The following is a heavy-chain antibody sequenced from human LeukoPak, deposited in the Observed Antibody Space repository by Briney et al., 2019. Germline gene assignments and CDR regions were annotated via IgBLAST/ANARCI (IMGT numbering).Heavy chain of an antibody. V-gene: IGHV3-74*01. CDR1: GFTFSSYW. D-gene: IGHD4-17*01. CDR3: ARSWTVLDNGDYCRLDY. Sequence: PGGSLRLSCAASGFTFSSYWMHWVRQAPGKGLVWVSRINSDGSDTSYADSVKGRFTISRDNAKNTLYLQMNSLRAEDTAVYYCARSWTVLDNGDYCRLDYWGQGTLVTVPS. CDR2: INSDGSDT. J-gene: IGHJ4*02.